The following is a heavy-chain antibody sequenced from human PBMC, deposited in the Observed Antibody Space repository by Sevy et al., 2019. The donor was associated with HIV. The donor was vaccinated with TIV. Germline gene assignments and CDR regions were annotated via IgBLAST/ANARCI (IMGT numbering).Heavy chain of an antibody. CDR1: GFTFDSYW. V-gene: IGHV3-74*01. J-gene: IGHJ5*02. Sequence: GGSLRLSCAASGFTFDSYWLHWVRQDPWKGLEWVSCVDIDGSRTEYADSVKGRFTISRDNAKNMLYLEMNSLRVEDTAEYYCARVTALGWFDPWGQGTQVTVSS. CDR2: VDIDGSRT. CDR3: ARVTALGWFDP. D-gene: IGHD5-18*01.